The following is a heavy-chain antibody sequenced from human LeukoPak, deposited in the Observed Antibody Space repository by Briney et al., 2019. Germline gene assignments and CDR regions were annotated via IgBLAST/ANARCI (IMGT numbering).Heavy chain of an antibody. Sequence: GGSLRLSCAASGFTFSSYWMTWVRQAPGKGLEWVANIKQDGSEEYYVDPVKGRFTISRDNAKNSLYLQLNSLRAEDTAVYYCVRMVRYGDYDYWGQGTLVTVSS. J-gene: IGHJ4*02. CDR3: VRMVRYGDYDY. CDR1: GFTFSSYW. CDR2: IKQDGSEE. V-gene: IGHV3-7*01. D-gene: IGHD4-17*01.